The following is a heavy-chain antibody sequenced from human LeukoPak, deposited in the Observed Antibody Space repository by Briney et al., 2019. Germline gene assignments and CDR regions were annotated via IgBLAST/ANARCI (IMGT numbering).Heavy chain of an antibody. D-gene: IGHD6-13*01. Sequence: PSETLSLTCAVYGGSFSGYYWSWIRQPPGKGLEWIGEINHSGSTNYNPSLKSRVTISVDTSKNQFSLKLSSVTAADTAVYYFARHPISSWSFDSWGEGTLVTVSS. J-gene: IGHJ4*02. CDR1: GGSFSGYY. CDR3: ARHPISSWSFDS. V-gene: IGHV4-34*01. CDR2: INHSGST.